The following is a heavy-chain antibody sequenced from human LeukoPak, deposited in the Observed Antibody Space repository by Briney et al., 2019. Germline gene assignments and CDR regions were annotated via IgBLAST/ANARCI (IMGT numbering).Heavy chain of an antibody. D-gene: IGHD1-26*01. CDR2: INWNGGST. V-gene: IGHV3-20*04. J-gene: IGHJ4*02. Sequence: PGGSLRLSCAASGFTFDDYGMSWVRQAPGKGLEWVPGINWNGGSTGYADSVKGRFTISRDNAKNSLYLQMNSLRAEDTALYYCARAMGAILSYYFDYWGQGTLVTVSS. CDR3: ARAMGAILSYYFDY. CDR1: GFTFDDYG.